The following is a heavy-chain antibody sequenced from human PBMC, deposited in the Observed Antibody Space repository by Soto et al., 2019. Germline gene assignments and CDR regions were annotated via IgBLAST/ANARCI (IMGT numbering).Heavy chain of an antibody. J-gene: IGHJ4*02. CDR2: IIPILGIA. CDR1: GGTFSSYT. CDR3: ALSTQTTRYYCDY. Sequence: QVQLVQSGAEVKKPGSSVKVSCKASGGTFSSYTISWVRQAPGQGLEWMGRIIPILGIANYAQKFQGRVTITADKSTSTAYMELSSLRSEDTAVYYCALSTQTTRYYCDYWGQGTLVTVSS. D-gene: IGHD2-2*01. V-gene: IGHV1-69*02.